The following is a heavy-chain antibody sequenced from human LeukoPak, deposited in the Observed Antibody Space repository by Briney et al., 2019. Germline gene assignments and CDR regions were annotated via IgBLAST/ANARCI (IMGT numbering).Heavy chain of an antibody. CDR2: ISWNSGSI. CDR3: AKDMLVGNSGWSTFDY. Sequence: PGRSLRLSCAASGFTFDDYAMHWVRQAPGKGLEWVSGISWNSGSIGYADSVKGRFTISRDNAKNSLYLQMNSLRAADMALYYCAKDMLVGNSGWSTFDYWGQGTLVTVS. J-gene: IGHJ4*02. D-gene: IGHD6-19*01. CDR1: GFTFDDYA. V-gene: IGHV3-9*03.